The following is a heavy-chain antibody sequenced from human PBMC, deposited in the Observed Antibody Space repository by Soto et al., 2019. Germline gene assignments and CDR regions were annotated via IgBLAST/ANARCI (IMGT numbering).Heavy chain of an antibody. D-gene: IGHD4-17*01. J-gene: IGHJ4*02. Sequence: QVPLVQSGAEVRKPGSSVKVSCKASGGTSSTYPISWVRQAPGQGLEWMGRIIAVLGITNYAQSFQGRVTITADKSTSTAYMELSSLRSEDTAVYYCAREEGTVTYDYWGQGTLVTVSS. CDR3: AREEGTVTYDY. CDR1: GGTSSTYP. V-gene: IGHV1-69*04. CDR2: IIAVLGIT.